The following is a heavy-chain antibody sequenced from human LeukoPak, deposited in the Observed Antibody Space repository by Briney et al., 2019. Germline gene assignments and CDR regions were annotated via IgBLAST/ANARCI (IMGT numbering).Heavy chain of an antibody. CDR2: FDPEDGET. Sequence: ASVKVSCKVSGYTLTELSMHWVRQAPGKGLEWMGGFDPEDGETIYAQKFQGRVTMTEDTSTGTAYMELSSLRSEDTAVYYCATARPAATRDDAFDIWGQGTMVTVSS. D-gene: IGHD2-2*01. V-gene: IGHV1-24*01. CDR3: ATARPAATRDDAFDI. J-gene: IGHJ3*02. CDR1: GYTLTELS.